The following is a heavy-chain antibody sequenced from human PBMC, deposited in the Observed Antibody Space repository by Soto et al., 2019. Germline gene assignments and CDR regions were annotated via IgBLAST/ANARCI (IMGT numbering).Heavy chain of an antibody. CDR2: ISSSGRTI. CDR1: GFTFSSYE. J-gene: IGHJ4*02. Sequence: EVQLVESGGGLVQPGGSLRLSCAASGFTFSSYEMNWVRQAPGRGLEWVSYISSSGRTISYADSVKGRFTISRDNAKNSLYLQMNSLRAEDTAVNYCARCPRGGYPDYWGQGTMVTVSS. CDR3: ARCPRGGYPDY. D-gene: IGHD5-18*01. V-gene: IGHV3-48*03.